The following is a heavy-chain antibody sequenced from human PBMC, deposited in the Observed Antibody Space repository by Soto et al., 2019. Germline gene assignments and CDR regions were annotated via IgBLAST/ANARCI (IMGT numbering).Heavy chain of an antibody. V-gene: IGHV1-18*01. CDR3: AREQQLVPGPDAFDI. D-gene: IGHD6-13*01. Sequence: GASVKVSCKASGYTFTSYGISWVRQAPGQGLEWMGWISAYNGNTNYAQKFQGRVTMTRDTSTSTVYMELSSLRSEDTAVYYCAREQQLVPGPDAFDIWGQGTMVTVSS. J-gene: IGHJ3*02. CDR2: ISAYNGNT. CDR1: GYTFTSYG.